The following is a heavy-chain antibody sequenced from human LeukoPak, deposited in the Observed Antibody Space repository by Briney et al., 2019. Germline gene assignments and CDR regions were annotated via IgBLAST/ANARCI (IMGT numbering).Heavy chain of an antibody. V-gene: IGHV3-23*01. CDR2: ISGSGTIT. CDR1: GFTFSSYA. CDR3: ARDRGAYCGGDCYLGFDY. D-gene: IGHD2-21*02. J-gene: IGHJ4*01. Sequence: GGSLRLSCAASGFTFSSYAMSWVRQAPGKGLEWVSAISGSGTITYYADSVKGRFTISRDNSKNTLYLQMNSLRAEDTAVYYCARDRGAYCGGDCYLGFDYWGRGTLVTVSS.